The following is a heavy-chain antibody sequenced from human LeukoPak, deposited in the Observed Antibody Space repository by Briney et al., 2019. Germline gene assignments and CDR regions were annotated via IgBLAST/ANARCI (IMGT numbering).Heavy chain of an antibody. CDR3: ARDRYDSSGSFDY. J-gene: IGHJ4*02. CDR2: IYYSGST. CDR1: GGSISSSSYY. V-gene: IGHV4-39*07. Sequence: PSETLSLTCTVSGGSISSSSYYWGWIRQPPGKGLEWIGSIYYSGSTYYNPSLKSRVTISVDTSKNQFSLKLSSVTAADTAVYYCARDRYDSSGSFDYWGQGTLVTVSS. D-gene: IGHD3-22*01.